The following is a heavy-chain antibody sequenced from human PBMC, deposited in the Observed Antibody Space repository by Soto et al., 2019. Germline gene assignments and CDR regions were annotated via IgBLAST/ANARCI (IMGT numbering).Heavy chain of an antibody. Sequence: QVQLVESGGGVVQPGRSLRLSCAASGFTLSSYGMHWVRQAPGKGLEWVADIWYDGSNKYYAGSVKGRFTISRDHSKNTLYLQMSSLSAEETAVYYCAREGHCSGGSCYQYYYYGMAVWGAGATVTASS. V-gene: IGHV3-33*01. CDR3: AREGHCSGGSCYQYYYYGMAV. CDR2: IWYDGSNK. J-gene: IGHJ6*04. CDR1: GFTLSSYG. D-gene: IGHD2-15*01.